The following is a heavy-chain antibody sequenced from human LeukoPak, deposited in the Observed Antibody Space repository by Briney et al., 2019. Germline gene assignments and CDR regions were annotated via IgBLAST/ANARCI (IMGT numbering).Heavy chain of an antibody. D-gene: IGHD4-17*01. CDR2: IYYSGST. Sequence: SETLSLTCTVSGGSIDRYYWSWIRQHPGKGLEWIGYIYYSGSTYYNSSLKSRLTISVDTSKNQFSLNLSSVTAADTAVYYCARRRPVTTPGGYFDYWGQGTLVTVSS. V-gene: IGHV4-31*03. CDR1: GGSIDRYY. CDR3: ARRRPVTTPGGYFDY. J-gene: IGHJ4*02.